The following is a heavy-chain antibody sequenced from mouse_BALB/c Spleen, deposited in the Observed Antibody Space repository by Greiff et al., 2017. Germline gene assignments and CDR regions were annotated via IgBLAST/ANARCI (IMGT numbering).Heavy chain of an antibody. V-gene: IGHV5-6-3*01. Sequence: EVQVVESGGGLVQPGGSLKLSCAASGFTFSSYGMSWVRQTPDKRLELVATINSNGGSTYYPDSVKGRFTISRDNAKNTLYLQMSSLKSEDTAMYYCARVGSSSYFDYWGQGTTLTVSS. CDR1: GFTFSSYG. D-gene: IGHD1-1*01. CDR2: INSNGGST. J-gene: IGHJ2*01. CDR3: ARVGSSSYFDY.